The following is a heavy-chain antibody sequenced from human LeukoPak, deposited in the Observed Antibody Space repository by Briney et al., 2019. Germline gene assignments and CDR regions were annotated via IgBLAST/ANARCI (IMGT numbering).Heavy chain of an antibody. CDR3: ARGPIGGSGMDV. J-gene: IGHJ6*03. V-gene: IGHV1-69*06. Sequence: RASVKVSCKAFGGPFSIYAITWVRQAPGQGLEWMGGLIPVFGTANYAQKFQGRVTITADKSTSTAYMELSSLRSEDTAVYYCARGPIGGSGMDVWGKGTTVTISS. CDR2: LIPVFGTA. CDR1: GGPFSIYA. D-gene: IGHD3-10*01.